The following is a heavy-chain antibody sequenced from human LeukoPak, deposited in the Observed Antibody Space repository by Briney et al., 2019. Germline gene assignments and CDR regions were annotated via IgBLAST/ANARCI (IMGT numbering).Heavy chain of an antibody. J-gene: IGHJ6*03. Sequence: ASVKVSCKASGYTFSGSYIHWVRQAPGQGLEWLGRINPNSGDTNYAQNLHGRVTMTRDTSITTAYMELNSLTSDDTAVYFCARSAEHCNNGVCFTDYYMDVWGKGTTVTVSS. CDR1: GYTFSGSY. D-gene: IGHD2-8*01. V-gene: IGHV1-2*06. CDR2: INPNSGDT. CDR3: ARSAEHCNNGVCFTDYYMDV.